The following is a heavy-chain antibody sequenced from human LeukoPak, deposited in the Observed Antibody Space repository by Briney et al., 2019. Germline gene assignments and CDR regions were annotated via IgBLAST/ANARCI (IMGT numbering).Heavy chain of an antibody. V-gene: IGHV4-59*01. Sequence: SETLSLTCTVSGVSISSYYWSWIRQPPGKGLEWIGYIYYSGSTNYNPSLKSRVTISVDTSKNQFSLKLSSVTAADTAVYYCARASTNYYDSYAFDIWGQGTMVTVSS. J-gene: IGHJ3*02. CDR3: ARASTNYYDSYAFDI. CDR1: GVSISSYY. CDR2: IYYSGST. D-gene: IGHD3-22*01.